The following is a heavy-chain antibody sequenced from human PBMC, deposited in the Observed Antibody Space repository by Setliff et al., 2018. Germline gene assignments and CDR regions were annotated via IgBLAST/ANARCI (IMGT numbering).Heavy chain of an antibody. CDR1: GFDFSSYG. CDR3: VRDVSRWLQFLGSFDQ. J-gene: IGHJ4*02. D-gene: IGHD5-12*01. V-gene: IGHV3-30*02. Sequence: GGSLRLSCVASGFDFSSYGMHWVRQAPGKGLEWVTLIRYDSSTRHYADSVKGRFSVSRDNSRNTLYLQMNSLRAEDTAMYYCVRDVSRWLQFLGSFDQWGQGTLVTVSS. CDR2: IRYDSSTR.